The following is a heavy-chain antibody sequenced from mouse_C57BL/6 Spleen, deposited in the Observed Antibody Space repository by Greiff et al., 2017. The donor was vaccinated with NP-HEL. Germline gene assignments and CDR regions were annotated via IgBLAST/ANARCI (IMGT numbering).Heavy chain of an antibody. D-gene: IGHD2-1*01. V-gene: IGHV1-50*01. CDR3: ASSIYYGAMDY. CDR2: LDPSDSYT. CDR1: GYTFTSYW. J-gene: IGHJ4*01. Sequence: QVQLQQPGAELVKPGASVKLSCKASGYTFTSYWMQWVKQRPGQGLEWIGELDPSDSYTNYNPKFKGKATLTVDTSSSTAYMQLSSLTSEDSAVYYCASSIYYGAMDYWGQGTSVTVSS.